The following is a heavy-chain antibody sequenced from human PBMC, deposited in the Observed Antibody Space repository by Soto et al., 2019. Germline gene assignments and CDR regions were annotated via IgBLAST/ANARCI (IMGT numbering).Heavy chain of an antibody. CDR2: MNPNSGNT. Sequence: GASMKVSCKASGYTLTPYDINWVRQAPGQGLEWMGWMNPNSGNTGYAQKFQGRVTMARNTSTSTAYMELSSLRSEDTAVYYCASSLGEGSRITIFDVWGQGTTVTVSS. CDR3: ASSLGEGSRITIFDV. V-gene: IGHV1-8*01. D-gene: IGHD3-3*01. CDR1: GYTLTPYD. J-gene: IGHJ6*02.